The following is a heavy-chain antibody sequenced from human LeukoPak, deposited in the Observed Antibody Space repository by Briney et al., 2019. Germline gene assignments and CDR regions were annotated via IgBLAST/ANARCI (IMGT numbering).Heavy chain of an antibody. CDR3: ATVGGSRWYGFSDY. Sequence: PGGSLRLSCAASGFTFCSYSMNWVRQAPGEGLEWVSSMSSTGSYISYADSVKGRFTISRDNAKNSLYLQMSSLRAEDTAVYYCATVGGSRWYGFSDYWGQGTLVTVSS. V-gene: IGHV3-21*01. J-gene: IGHJ4*02. CDR2: MSSTGSYI. D-gene: IGHD6-13*01. CDR1: GFTFCSYS.